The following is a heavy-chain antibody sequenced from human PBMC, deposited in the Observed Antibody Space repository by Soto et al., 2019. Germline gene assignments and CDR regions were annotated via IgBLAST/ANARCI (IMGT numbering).Heavy chain of an antibody. Sequence: VKVSCKASGGTFSSYAISWVRQAPGQGLEWMGGIIPIFGTANYAQKFQGRVTITADESTSTAYMELSSLRSEDTAVYYCAKNSYGLLSLFDYWGQGTLVTVSS. V-gene: IGHV1-69*13. CDR1: GGTFSSYA. D-gene: IGHD5-18*01. CDR2: IIPIFGTA. CDR3: AKNSYGLLSLFDY. J-gene: IGHJ4*02.